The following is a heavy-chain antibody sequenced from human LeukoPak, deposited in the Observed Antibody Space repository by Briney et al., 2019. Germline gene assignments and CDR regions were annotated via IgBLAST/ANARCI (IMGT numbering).Heavy chain of an antibody. V-gene: IGHV3-30*18. Sequence: GRSLRLSCAASGFTFSRYGMHRVRQAPGKGLEWVAGISYGGSNKYYADSVKGRFTIARDNPNTTLSMQMTSLRAEDPAVYYRANDVLSLFDAFDICYQGPIVPVSS. CDR3: ANDVLSLFDAFDI. J-gene: IGHJ3*02. CDR2: ISYGGSNK. CDR1: GFTFSRYG. D-gene: IGHD5/OR15-5a*01.